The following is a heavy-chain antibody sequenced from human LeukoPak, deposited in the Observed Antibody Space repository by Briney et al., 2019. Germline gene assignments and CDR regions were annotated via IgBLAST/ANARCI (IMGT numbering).Heavy chain of an antibody. J-gene: IGHJ5*02. CDR3: ARDENGYVWGSFRA. D-gene: IGHD3-16*02. CDR2: IYYSGST. CDR1: GGSISSCSNY. Sequence: SETLSLTCTVSGGSISSCSNYWGCIRQPPGKGLEWIGSIYYSGSTYYNPSLKSRVTISVDTSKNQFSLKLSSVTAADTAVYYCARDENGYVWGSFRAWGQGTLVTVSS. V-gene: IGHV4-39*07.